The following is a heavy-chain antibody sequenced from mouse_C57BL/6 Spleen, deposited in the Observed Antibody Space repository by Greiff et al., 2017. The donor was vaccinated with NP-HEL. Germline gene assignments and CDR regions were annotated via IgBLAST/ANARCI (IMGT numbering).Heavy chain of an antibody. CDR3: ARWGFYYYGSSPYYAMDY. Sequence: VQLQESGPELVKPGASVKISCKASGYAFSSSWMNWVKQRPGKGLEWIGRIYPGDGDTNYNGKFKGKATLTADKSSSTAYMQLSSLTSEDSAVYFCARWGFYYYGSSPYYAMDYWGQGTSVTVSS. CDR2: IYPGDGDT. V-gene: IGHV1-82*01. D-gene: IGHD1-1*01. J-gene: IGHJ4*01. CDR1: GYAFSSSW.